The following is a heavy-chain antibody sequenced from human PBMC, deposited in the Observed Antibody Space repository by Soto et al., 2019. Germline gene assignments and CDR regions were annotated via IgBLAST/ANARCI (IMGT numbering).Heavy chain of an antibody. Sequence: SETLSLTCTVSGGSISSYYWSWIRQPPGKGLEWIGYIYYSGSTNYNPSLKGRVTISVDTSKNQFSLKLSSVTAADTAVYYCASLTSTGYCSGGSCYRDYYYGMDVWGQGTTVTVSS. CDR1: GGSISSYY. J-gene: IGHJ6*02. V-gene: IGHV4-59*01. D-gene: IGHD2-15*01. CDR3: ASLTSTGYCSGGSCYRDYYYGMDV. CDR2: IYYSGST.